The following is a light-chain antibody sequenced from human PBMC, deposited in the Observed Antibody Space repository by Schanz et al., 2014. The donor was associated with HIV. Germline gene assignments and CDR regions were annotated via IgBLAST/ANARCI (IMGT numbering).Light chain of an antibody. V-gene: IGKV1-5*03. Sequence: IQMTQSPSTVSTSVGDRVTITCRASQTIGRLLAWYQQKPGRAPKLLIYQASILETGVPSRFSGSGSGTSFTLTISSLQPDDFATYYCQQCVTYPYTFGQGTKLDFK. CDR2: QAS. CDR3: QQCVTYPYT. CDR1: QTIGRL. J-gene: IGKJ2*01.